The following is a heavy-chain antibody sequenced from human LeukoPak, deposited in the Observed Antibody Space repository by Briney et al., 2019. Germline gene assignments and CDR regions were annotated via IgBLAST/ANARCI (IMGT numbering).Heavy chain of an antibody. Sequence: SVKVSCKASGGTFSSYAISWVRQAPGQGLEWMGGIIPIFGTANYAQKFQDRVTITADESTSTAYMELSSLRSEDTAVYYCARFRYSSSFDAFDIWGQGTMVTVSS. CDR1: GGTFSSYA. CDR2: IIPIFGTA. J-gene: IGHJ3*02. D-gene: IGHD6-13*01. V-gene: IGHV1-69*13. CDR3: ARFRYSSSFDAFDI.